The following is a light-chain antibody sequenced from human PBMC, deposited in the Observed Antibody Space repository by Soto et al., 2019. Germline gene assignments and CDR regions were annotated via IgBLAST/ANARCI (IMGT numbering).Light chain of an antibody. CDR1: QYVGTR. CDR3: QHRMNWPLT. J-gene: IGKJ5*01. CDR2: YTS. V-gene: IGKV3-11*01. Sequence: EIVLTQSPATLSSSPGETATLSCRASQYVGTRLAWYQHKPGQAPRLLIYYTSNRATGIPARFSGSGSETDFTLTISSLEPEDFAVYYCQHRMNWPLTFGQGTRLEIK.